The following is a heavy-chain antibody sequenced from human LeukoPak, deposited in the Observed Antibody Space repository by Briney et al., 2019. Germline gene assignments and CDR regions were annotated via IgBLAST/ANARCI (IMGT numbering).Heavy chain of an antibody. V-gene: IGHV4-4*07. CDR2: IYASGST. CDR3: AREYGVVVPAAQFLWFGFDY. CDR1: GGSISSYY. D-gene: IGHD2-2*01. Sequence: SETLPLTCTVSGGSISSYYWSWIRQPAGKGLEWIGRIYASGSTNYNPSLKSRVTMSVDTSKNQFSLKLSSVTAADTAVYYCAREYGVVVPAAQFLWFGFDYWGQGTLVTVSS. J-gene: IGHJ4*02.